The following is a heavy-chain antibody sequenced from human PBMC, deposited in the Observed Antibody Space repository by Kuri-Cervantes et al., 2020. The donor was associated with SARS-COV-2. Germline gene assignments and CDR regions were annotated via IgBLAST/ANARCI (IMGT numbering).Heavy chain of an antibody. CDR1: GGSISSYY. J-gene: IGHJ4*02. CDR3: VRSGLMVYAMEFDY. Sequence: ESLKISCTVSGGSISSYYWSWIRQPPGKGLEWIGYIYYSGSTNYNPSLKSRVTISVDTSKNQFSLKLSSVTAADTAVYYCVRSGLMVYAMEFDYWGQGTLVTVSS. CDR2: IYYSGST. D-gene: IGHD2-8*01. V-gene: IGHV4-59*01.